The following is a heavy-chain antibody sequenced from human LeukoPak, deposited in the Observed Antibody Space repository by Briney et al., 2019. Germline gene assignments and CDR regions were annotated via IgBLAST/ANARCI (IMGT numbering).Heavy chain of an antibody. Sequence: SETLSLTCTVSGGSINNSNSYWGWIRQPPGKRLEWIGTISYSGNTYYKPPLKSRVTISVDTSKTQFSLKLNSVTAADSAVYFCASPKRRYYYYMDVWGKGTTVTVSS. V-gene: IGHV4-39*07. CDR2: ISYSGNT. CDR3: ASPKRRYYYYMDV. CDR1: GGSINNSNSY. J-gene: IGHJ6*03.